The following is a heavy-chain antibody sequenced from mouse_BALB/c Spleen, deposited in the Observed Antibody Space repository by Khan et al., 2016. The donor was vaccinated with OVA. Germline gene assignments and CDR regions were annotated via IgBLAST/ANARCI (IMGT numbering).Heavy chain of an antibody. CDR1: GFSLTSYG. CDR2: IWSGGST. CDR3: ARNFYYYGSRNAMDY. D-gene: IGHD1-1*01. Sequence: QVQLKQSEPGLVQPSQSLSITCTVSGFSLTSYGVHWVRQSPGKGLEWLGVIWSGGSTDYNAAFISRLSISKDNSKSQVFFKMNSLQANDTAIYYCARNFYYYGSRNAMDYWGQGTSVTVSS. J-gene: IGHJ4*01. V-gene: IGHV2-2*02.